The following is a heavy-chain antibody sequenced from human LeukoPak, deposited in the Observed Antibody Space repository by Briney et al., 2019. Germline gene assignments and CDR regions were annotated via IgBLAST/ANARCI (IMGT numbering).Heavy chain of an antibody. D-gene: IGHD3-9*01. CDR2: ISSNGGST. V-gene: IGHV3-64*01. CDR1: GFTFSSCA. CDR3: ARGAYYDILTGYFFYYYYYYMDV. J-gene: IGHJ6*03. Sequence: GGSLRLSCAASGFTFSSCAMHWVRQAPGKGLEYVSAISSNGGSTYYANTVKGRFTISRDNSKNTLYLQMGSLRAEDMAVYYCARGAYYDILTGYFFYYYYYYMDVWGKGTTVTVSS.